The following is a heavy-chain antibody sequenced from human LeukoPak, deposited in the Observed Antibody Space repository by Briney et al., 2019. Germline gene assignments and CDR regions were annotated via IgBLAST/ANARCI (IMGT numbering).Heavy chain of an antibody. Sequence: GESLKISCKASGYTFTGYYMHWVRQAPGQGLEWMGWINPNSGGTNYAQKFQGRVTMTRDTSISTAYMELSSLRSEDTAVYYCARDRGGVKGNWFDPWGQGTLVTVSS. V-gene: IGHV1-2*02. D-gene: IGHD3-16*01. J-gene: IGHJ5*02. CDR1: GYTFTGYY. CDR2: INPNSGGT. CDR3: ARDRGGVKGNWFDP.